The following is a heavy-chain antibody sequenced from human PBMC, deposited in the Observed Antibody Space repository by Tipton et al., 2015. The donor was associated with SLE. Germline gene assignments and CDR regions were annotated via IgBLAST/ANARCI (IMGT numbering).Heavy chain of an antibody. V-gene: IGHV3-48*01. J-gene: IGHJ4*02. CDR3: VRDNDWALDY. D-gene: IGHD3-9*01. CDR2: ISSSSSTI. CDR1: GFTFSSYS. Sequence: SLRLSCAASGFTFSSYSMNWVRQAPGKGLEWVSYISSSSSTIYYADSVKGRFTISRDNAKNTLYLQMNSLRAEDTAVYYCVRDNDWALDYWGQGTLVTVSS.